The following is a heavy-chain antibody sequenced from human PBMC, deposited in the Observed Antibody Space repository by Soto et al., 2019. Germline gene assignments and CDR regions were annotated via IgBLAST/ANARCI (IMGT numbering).Heavy chain of an antibody. CDR2: ISTFNGNA. V-gene: IGHV1-18*04. Sequence: QVHLVQSGAEVKKPGASVKVSCKASGYTFSSNGVSWVRQAPGQGLEWMGWISTFNGNAHYAQKFQGRVTMTTDTSTNTAYMELGSLNSDDTAVYYCARLNGYSSGWYDYWGQGTPVTVSS. CDR3: ARLNGYSSGWYDY. CDR1: GYTFSSNG. D-gene: IGHD6-19*01. J-gene: IGHJ4*02.